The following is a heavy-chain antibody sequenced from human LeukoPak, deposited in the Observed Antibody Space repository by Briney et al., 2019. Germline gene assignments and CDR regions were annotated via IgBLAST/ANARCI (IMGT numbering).Heavy chain of an antibody. D-gene: IGHD4-17*01. CDR3: AREGDYGDYVANDY. Sequence: PGGSLRLSCAASGFTFSNYWMTWVRQAPGKGLGWVANIKQDGSEKYYVDSVKGRFTISRDNAKNSLYLQMNSLRAEDTAVYYCAREGDYGDYVANDYWGQGTLVTVSS. CDR2: IKQDGSEK. J-gene: IGHJ4*02. CDR1: GFTFSNYW. V-gene: IGHV3-7*01.